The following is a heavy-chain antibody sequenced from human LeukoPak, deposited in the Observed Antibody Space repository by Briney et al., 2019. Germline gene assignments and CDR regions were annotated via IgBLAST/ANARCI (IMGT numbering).Heavy chain of an antibody. V-gene: IGHV3-23*01. CDR3: AKDVLVATSLFDY. CDR1: GFTLSSYW. J-gene: IGHJ4*02. CDR2: ITGSGRST. D-gene: IGHD5-12*01. Sequence: GGSLRLSCAASGFTLSSYWMSWVRQAPGKGLEWVSAITGSGRSTYYADSVKGRFTVSRDNSKNRLYLQLNSLRADDTAVYFCAKDVLVATSLFDYWGQGTLVTVSS.